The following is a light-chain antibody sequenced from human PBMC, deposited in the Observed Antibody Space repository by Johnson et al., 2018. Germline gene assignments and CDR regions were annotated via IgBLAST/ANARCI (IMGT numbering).Light chain of an antibody. CDR3: GTWDSSLSAGNV. V-gene: IGLV1-51*02. CDR2: ENN. Sequence: QSVLTQPPSVSAAPGQKVTICCSGSSSNIGNNYVSWYQQLPGTAPKLLIYENNKRPSGIPDRFSGSKSGTSATLGITGLQTGAEADYYCGTWDSSLSAGNVFGTGTKVTVL. J-gene: IGLJ1*01. CDR1: SSNIGNNY.